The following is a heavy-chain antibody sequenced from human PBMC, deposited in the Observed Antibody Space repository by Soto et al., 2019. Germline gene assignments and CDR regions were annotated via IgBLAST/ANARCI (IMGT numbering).Heavy chain of an antibody. V-gene: IGHV3-53*01. CDR2: IYSGGST. Sequence: EVQLVESGGGLIQPGGSLRLSCAASGFTVSSNYMSWVRQAPGKGLEWVSVIYSGGSTYYADSVKGRFTISRDNSKNTLYLQMNSLGGEDTAVYYCARNYDSTAGGAFDIWGQGTMVTVSS. CDR1: GFTVSSNY. CDR3: ARNYDSTAGGAFDI. J-gene: IGHJ3*02. D-gene: IGHD3-22*01.